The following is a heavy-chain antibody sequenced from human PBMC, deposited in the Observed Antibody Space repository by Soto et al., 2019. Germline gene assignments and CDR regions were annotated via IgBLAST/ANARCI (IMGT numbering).Heavy chain of an antibody. Sequence: LSLTCTVSGGSINSGDYYWSWIRQHPGKGLEWIGYMYYGGSTYYNPSLKSRLTISVDTSKNQFYLKLSSVTAADTAVYYCARVTFDSSTYSGYWGQGTLVTVSS. D-gene: IGHD3-22*01. CDR1: GGSINSGDYY. V-gene: IGHV4-31*03. CDR2: MYYGGST. J-gene: IGHJ4*02. CDR3: ARVTFDSSTYSGY.